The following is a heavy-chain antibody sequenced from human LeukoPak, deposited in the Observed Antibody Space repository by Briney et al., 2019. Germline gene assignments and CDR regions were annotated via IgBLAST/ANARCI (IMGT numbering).Heavy chain of an antibody. CDR1: GFSFSTSW. J-gene: IGHJ4*02. V-gene: IGHV3-7*01. CDR3: ARLSTSVAGGDH. CDR2: IKKDGSEE. Sequence: PGGSLRLSCTASGFSFSTSWMSWVRQTPGKGLEWVANIKKDGSEEYYVDSVKTRFTISRDNAKNSLYLQLNSLIVEDTAVYYCARLSTSVAGGDHWGQGTQVTVSS. D-gene: IGHD6-19*01.